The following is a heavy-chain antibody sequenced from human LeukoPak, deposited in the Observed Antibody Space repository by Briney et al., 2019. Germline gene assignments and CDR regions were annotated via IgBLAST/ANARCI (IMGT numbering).Heavy chain of an antibody. Sequence: SETLSLTCTVSGGSISSYYWSWIRQPAGKGLEWLGYIYYSGSSNYNPSLKSRVTMSADTSKNQFSLKLSSVTAADTAVYYCARVPRSYYYYYYMDVWGKGTTVTVSS. J-gene: IGHJ6*03. CDR2: IYYSGSS. CDR1: GGSISSYY. V-gene: IGHV4-59*01. CDR3: ARVPRSYYYYYYMDV.